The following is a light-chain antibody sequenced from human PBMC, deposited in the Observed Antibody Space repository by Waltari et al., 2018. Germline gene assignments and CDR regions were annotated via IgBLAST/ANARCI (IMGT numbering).Light chain of an antibody. CDR3: QQYKSYSRT. CDR1: QSIVGW. V-gene: IGKV1-5*03. J-gene: IGKJ1*01. Sequence: DIQMTQSPSTLSASVGDRVTITCRASQSIVGWLAWYQQKPWKAPNLLIYKASNLESGVPSRFSGSGSGTEFTLTISSLQPDDFATYYCQQYKSYSRTFGQGTKVEIK. CDR2: KAS.